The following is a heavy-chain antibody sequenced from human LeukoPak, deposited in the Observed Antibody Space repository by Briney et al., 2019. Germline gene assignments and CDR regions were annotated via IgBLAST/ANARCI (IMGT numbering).Heavy chain of an antibody. Sequence: GGSLRLSCAASGFTVSSNYMGWVRQAPGKGLEWVSVIYTDDSTYYADSVKGRFTISRDNSRNTLYLQMNSLRAEDTAVYYCARDAPYYYDSSGYYSYWGQGTLVTVSS. CDR2: IYTDDST. CDR1: GFTVSSNY. CDR3: ARDAPYYYDSSGYYSY. V-gene: IGHV3-53*01. D-gene: IGHD3-22*01. J-gene: IGHJ4*02.